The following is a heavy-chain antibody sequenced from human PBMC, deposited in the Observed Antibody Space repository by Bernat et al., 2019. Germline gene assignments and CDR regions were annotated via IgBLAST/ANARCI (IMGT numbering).Heavy chain of an antibody. CDR3: ARRAPTGRTFDV. V-gene: IGHV3-11*01. D-gene: IGHD4-17*01. CDR1: GFTFSDYY. J-gene: IGHJ3*01. Sequence: VELLESGGGLVQPGGSLRLSCAASGFTFSDYYMTWIRQAPGKGLEWVSYISSSGNTISYADSVKGRFTISRDNAKNSLYLQMNSLRADDTAVYYCARRAPTGRTFDVWGQGTMVTVSS. CDR2: ISSSGNTI.